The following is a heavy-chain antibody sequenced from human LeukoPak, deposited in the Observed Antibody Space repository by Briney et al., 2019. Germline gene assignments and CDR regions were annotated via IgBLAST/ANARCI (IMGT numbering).Heavy chain of an antibody. CDR1: GFTFSSYA. D-gene: IGHD1-26*01. Sequence: GGSLRLSCAASGFTFSSYAMHWVRQAPGKGLEYVSAISSNGGSTYYANSVKGRFTISRDNSKNTLYLQMGSLRAEDMAVYYCARPRSSGSYYDYYGLDVWGQGTTVTVSS. V-gene: IGHV3-64*01. CDR2: ISSNGGST. CDR3: ARPRSSGSYYDYYGLDV. J-gene: IGHJ6*02.